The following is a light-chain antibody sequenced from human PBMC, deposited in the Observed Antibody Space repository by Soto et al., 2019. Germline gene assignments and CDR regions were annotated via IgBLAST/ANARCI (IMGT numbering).Light chain of an antibody. V-gene: IGLV2-14*01. J-gene: IGLJ1*01. Sequence: QSPLTQPSSVSGSPGQSITISCTGTISDVGGYNYVSWYQQHPGKAPKLMIYAVTDRPSGVSSRFSGSKSGNTASLTISGLQAEDEADYYCSSYTSSSTLFGTGTKVTVL. CDR2: AVT. CDR1: ISDVGGYNY. CDR3: SSYTSSSTL.